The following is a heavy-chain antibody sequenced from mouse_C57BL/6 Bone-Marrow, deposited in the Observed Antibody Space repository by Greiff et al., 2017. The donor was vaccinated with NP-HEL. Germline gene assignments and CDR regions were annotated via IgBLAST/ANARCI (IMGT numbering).Heavy chain of an antibody. V-gene: IGHV5-12*01. Sequence: EVQVVESGGGLVQPGGSLKLSCAASGFTFSDYYMYWVRQTPEKRLEWVAYISNGGGSTYYPDTVKGRFTISRDNAKNTLYLQMSRLKSEDTAMYYCARITTVVALYWYFDVWGTGTTVTVSS. CDR1: GFTFSDYY. CDR3: ARITTVVALYWYFDV. CDR2: ISNGGGST. D-gene: IGHD1-1*01. J-gene: IGHJ1*03.